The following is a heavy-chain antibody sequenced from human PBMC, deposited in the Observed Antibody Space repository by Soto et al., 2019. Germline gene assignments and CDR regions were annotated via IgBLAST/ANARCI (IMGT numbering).Heavy chain of an antibody. J-gene: IGHJ6*02. CDR1: GFSFSTSGVG. Sequence: ESWSYAGEPTQTLTLTCTFSGFSFSTSGVGVNWIRQPPGKALEWLALIYWNDDKRYSASLRSRLTITKDTAKNQVVLTLSNLDPVDTATYYCVRQTTGSLIVPVAITPYYYLGFDVWGQGTSVTVSS. D-gene: IGHD2-2*01. CDR2: IYWNDDK. CDR3: VRQTTGSLIVPVAITPYYYLGFDV. V-gene: IGHV2-5*01.